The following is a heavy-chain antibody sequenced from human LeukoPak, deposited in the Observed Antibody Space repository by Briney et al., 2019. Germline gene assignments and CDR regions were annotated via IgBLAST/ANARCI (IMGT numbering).Heavy chain of an antibody. CDR2: INNNGGTT. CDR3: VKAQGYCGSGTCYFDY. CDR1: GFTFSSYV. D-gene: IGHD2-15*01. V-gene: IGHV3-64D*08. J-gene: IGHJ4*02. Sequence: GGSLRLSCSASGFTFSSYVMYWVRQAPGKALEYVSAINNNGGTTSSADSVKGRFTISRDNSKNTLSLQMSSLRVEDTAVYYCVKAQGYCGSGTCYFDYWGRGTLVTVSS.